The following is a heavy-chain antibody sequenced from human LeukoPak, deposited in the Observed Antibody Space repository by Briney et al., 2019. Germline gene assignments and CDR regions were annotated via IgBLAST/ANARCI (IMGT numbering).Heavy chain of an antibody. CDR3: ARITSTSYYFHFMDV. J-gene: IGHJ6*03. Sequence: GGSLRLSCAASGFTVSSNYMSWVRQAPGKGLEWVSVIYSGGGTYYADSVKGRFTISRDNSKNTLYLQMNSLRAEDTAVYYCARITSTSYYFHFMDVWGKGTTVIVSS. CDR2: IYSGGGT. V-gene: IGHV3-53*01. D-gene: IGHD2/OR15-2a*01. CDR1: GFTVSSNY.